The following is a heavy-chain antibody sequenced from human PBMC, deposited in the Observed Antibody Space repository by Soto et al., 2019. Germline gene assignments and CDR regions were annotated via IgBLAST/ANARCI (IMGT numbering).Heavy chain of an antibody. CDR3: SRWRDILTGCYPNYFDY. D-gene: IGHD3-9*01. J-gene: IGHJ4*02. V-gene: IGHV3-30-3*01. Sequence: GGSLRLSCAASGFTFSSYAMHWVRQAPGKGLEWVAVISYDGSNKYYADSVKGRFTISRDNSKNTLYLQMNSLRAEDTAVYYCSRWRDILTGCYPNYFDYWGQGTLVTVSS. CDR1: GFTFSSYA. CDR2: ISYDGSNK.